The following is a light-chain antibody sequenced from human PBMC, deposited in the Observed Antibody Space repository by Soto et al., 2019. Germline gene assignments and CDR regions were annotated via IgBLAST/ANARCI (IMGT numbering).Light chain of an antibody. CDR2: EVN. V-gene: IGLV2-8*01. CDR3: CSYTGSDNWL. CDR1: SSDFGYYNY. J-gene: IGLJ3*02. Sequence: QSALTQPPSASGSPGQSVTISCTGISSDFGYYNYVSWYQQYPGKAPKLIIYEVNKRPSGVPDRFSASKSGTTASLTVSGLQTEDEADYFCCSYTGSDNWLFGGGTKLTVL.